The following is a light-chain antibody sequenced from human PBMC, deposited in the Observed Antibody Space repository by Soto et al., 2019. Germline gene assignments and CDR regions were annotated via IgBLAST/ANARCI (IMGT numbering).Light chain of an antibody. Sequence: DIQMTQSPSTLSASVGDTVTITCRASQSLSYLLAWYQQKPGQAPKLLIHKASTLESGVPSRLSGSGSGTEFTLTISSLQTDEFATFYCQQYERFPYTFGQGTKLEIK. J-gene: IGKJ2*01. CDR2: KAS. CDR3: QQYERFPYT. CDR1: QSLSYL. V-gene: IGKV1-5*03.